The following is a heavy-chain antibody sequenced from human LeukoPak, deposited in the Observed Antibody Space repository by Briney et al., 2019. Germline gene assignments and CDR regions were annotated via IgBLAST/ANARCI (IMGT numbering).Heavy chain of an antibody. CDR3: AKAPRYSSSPY. CDR2: ISSSGSTI. D-gene: IGHD6-6*01. J-gene: IGHJ4*02. CDR1: GFTFSSYE. Sequence: GGSLRLSCAASGFTFSSYEMNWVRQAPGKGLEWVSYISSSGSTIYYADSVKGRFTISRDNSKNTLYLQMNSLRAGDTAVYYCAKAPRYSSSPYWGQGTLVTVSS. V-gene: IGHV3-48*03.